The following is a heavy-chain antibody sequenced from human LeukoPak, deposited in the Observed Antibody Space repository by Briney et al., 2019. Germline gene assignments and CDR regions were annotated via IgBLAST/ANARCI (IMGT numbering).Heavy chain of an antibody. CDR2: ISSNSSYI. CDR1: GFTFSSYS. J-gene: IGHJ4*02. D-gene: IGHD1-26*01. Sequence: GGSLRLSCAASGFTFSSYSMNWVRQAPGKGLEWVSSISSNSSYIYYADSVKGRFTISRDNAKNSLYLQMNSLRAEDTAVYYCARSGPYSGSYFIGYWGQGTLVTVSS. V-gene: IGHV3-21*01. CDR3: ARSGPYSGSYFIGY.